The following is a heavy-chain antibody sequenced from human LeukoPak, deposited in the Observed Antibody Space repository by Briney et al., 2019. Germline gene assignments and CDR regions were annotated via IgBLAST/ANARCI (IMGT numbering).Heavy chain of an antibody. V-gene: IGHV4-34*08. Sequence: NSGGSLRLSCAASGFTFSSYAMSWIRQAPGKGLEWIGEINHSGDTNYNPSLKSRVTISADTSKNQFSLNLTSVTAADTSVYFCVASSLFPPSYWGQGTLVTVSS. CDR2: INHSGDT. CDR3: VASSLFPPSY. CDR1: GFTFSSYA. D-gene: IGHD6-6*01. J-gene: IGHJ4*02.